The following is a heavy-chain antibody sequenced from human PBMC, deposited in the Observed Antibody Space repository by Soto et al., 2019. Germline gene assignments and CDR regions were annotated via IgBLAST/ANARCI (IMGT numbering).Heavy chain of an antibody. D-gene: IGHD3-10*01. Sequence: GASVKVSCKASGYTFRDYDINWVRQASGQGLEWMGWMNPNSGNTAYAQKFQGRVTMTGDTTTNTAYMELTSLTSADTAVYYCTRRARIGKQLWLPFVSWAQGTLVTVSS. CDR2: MNPNSGNT. J-gene: IGHJ4*02. CDR1: GYTFRDYD. V-gene: IGHV1-8*01. CDR3: TRRARIGKQLWLPFVS.